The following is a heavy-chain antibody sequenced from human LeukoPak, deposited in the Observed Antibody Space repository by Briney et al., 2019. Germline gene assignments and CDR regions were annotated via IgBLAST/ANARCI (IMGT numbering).Heavy chain of an antibody. J-gene: IGHJ3*01. CDR2: VSGSGEST. D-gene: IGHD4-17*01. CDR1: GFAFSRYA. CDR3: VKDLGDDYENAFDF. V-gene: IGHV3-23*01. Sequence: GGSLRLSCEASGFAFSRYAMSWVRHPPGRGLEWVSSVSGSGESTFYAASVKRRFTISGDNSKNTVYLQMNSLRAEDTAPYYCVKDLGDDYENAFDFWGQGTLVTVSS.